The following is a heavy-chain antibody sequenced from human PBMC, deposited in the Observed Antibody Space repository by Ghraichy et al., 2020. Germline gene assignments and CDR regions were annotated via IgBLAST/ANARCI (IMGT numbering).Heavy chain of an antibody. V-gene: IGHV3-30*18. CDR1: GFTFSSYG. CDR3: AKDRQYYDILTGYLYYFDY. J-gene: IGHJ4*02. CDR2: ISYDGSNK. Sequence: GSLRLSCAASGFTFSSYGMHWVRQAPGKGLEWVAVISYDGSNKYYADSVKGRFTISRDNSKNTLYLQMNSLRAEDTAVYYCAKDRQYYDILTGYLYYFDYWGQGTLVTVSS. D-gene: IGHD3-9*01.